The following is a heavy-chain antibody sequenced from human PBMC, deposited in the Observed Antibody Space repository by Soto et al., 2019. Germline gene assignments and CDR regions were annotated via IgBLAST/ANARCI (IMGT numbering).Heavy chain of an antibody. CDR3: ASGNSGSYYSYYGMDV. CDR1: GFTFSSYW. CDR2: IKQNGNEK. D-gene: IGHD1-26*01. V-gene: IGHV3-7*03. Sequence: WGSLSLSCSASGFTFSSYWMSWVRQAPGKGLEWVANIKQNGNEKYYVDSVKGRFTISRDNAKNSLYLQMNSLRAEDTAVYYCASGNSGSYYSYYGMDVWGQGTTVTVSS. J-gene: IGHJ6*02.